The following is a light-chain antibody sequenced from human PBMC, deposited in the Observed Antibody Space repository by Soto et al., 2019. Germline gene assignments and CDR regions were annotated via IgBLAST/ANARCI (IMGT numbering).Light chain of an antibody. V-gene: IGKV3-20*01. J-gene: IGKJ3*01. CDR2: AAS. CDR3: QQYSNSPLT. CDR1: QRIGSNT. Sequence: EIELAESTGTLCVSTGKSATLSCRVGQRIGSNTLAWYQQKRGQAPRLLIYAASTRATGVPGRFSGSGSGTDFTLTISRLETDDSAVYYCQQYSNSPLTFGPGTKVDIK.